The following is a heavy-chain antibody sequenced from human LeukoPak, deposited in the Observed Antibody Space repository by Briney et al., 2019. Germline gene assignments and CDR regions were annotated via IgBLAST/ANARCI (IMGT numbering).Heavy chain of an antibody. CDR1: GGSISSSYYY. V-gene: IGHV4-31*03. D-gene: IGHD5-24*01. CDR2: IYYSGST. CDR3: ARSPVEMATIGDWYFDL. Sequence: SETLSLTCTVSGGSISSSYYYWGWIRQHPGKGLEWIGYIYYSGSTYYNPSLKNRVTISVDTSKNQFSLKLSSVTAADTAVYYCARSPVEMATIGDWYFDLWGRGTLVTVSS. J-gene: IGHJ2*01.